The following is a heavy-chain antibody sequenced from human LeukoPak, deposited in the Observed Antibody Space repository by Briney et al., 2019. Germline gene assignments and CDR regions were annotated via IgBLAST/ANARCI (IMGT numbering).Heavy chain of an antibody. CDR2: ISWNSGSI. V-gene: IGHV3-9*01. CDR1: GFTFDDYA. CDR3: AKDSSPRGGAFDI. D-gene: IGHD4-23*01. Sequence: PGRSLRLPCAASGFTFDDYAMHWVRHAPGKGLEWVSGISWNSGSIGYADSVKGRFTISRDNAKNSLYLQMNSLRAEDTALYYCAKDSSPRGGAFDIWGQGTMVTVSS. J-gene: IGHJ3*02.